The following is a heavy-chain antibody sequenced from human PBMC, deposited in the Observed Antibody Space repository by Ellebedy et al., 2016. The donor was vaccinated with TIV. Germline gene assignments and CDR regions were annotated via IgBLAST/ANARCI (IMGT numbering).Heavy chain of an antibody. CDR3: ATISGDCSSTSCYIGWFNP. CDR2: IYPGDSDT. D-gene: IGHD2-2*02. V-gene: IGHV5-51*01. J-gene: IGHJ5*02. Sequence: GESLKISXKGSGYSFTSYWIGWVRQMPGKGLEWMGIIYPGDSDTRYSPSFQGQVTISADKSISTAYLQWSSLKASDTAMYYCATISGDCSSTSCYIGWFNPWGQGTLVTVSS. CDR1: GYSFTSYW.